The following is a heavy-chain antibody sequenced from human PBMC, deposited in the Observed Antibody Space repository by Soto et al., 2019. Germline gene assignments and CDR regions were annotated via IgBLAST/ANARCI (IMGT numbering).Heavy chain of an antibody. CDR2: IYYSGST. D-gene: IGHD6-6*01. V-gene: IGHV4-59*01. CDR3: AREPRAGIAARFRGYYYYYMDV. J-gene: IGHJ6*03. Sequence: SETLSLTCTVSGGSISSYYWSWIRQPPGKGLEWIGYIYYSGSTNYNPSLKSRVTISVDTSKNQFSLKLSSVTAADTAVYYWAREPRAGIAARFRGYYYYYMDVWGKGTTVTVSS. CDR1: GGSISSYY.